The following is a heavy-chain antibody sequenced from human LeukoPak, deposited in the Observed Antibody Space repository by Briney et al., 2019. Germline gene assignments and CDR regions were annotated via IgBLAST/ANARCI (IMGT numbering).Heavy chain of an antibody. D-gene: IGHD3-10*01. CDR2: IKQDGSNK. V-gene: IGHV3-7*04. Sequence: GGSLRLSCAASGFTFSSYWMSWVRQAPGKGLEWVANIKQDGSNKYYADSVKGRFTISRDNSKNTLYLQMNSLRAEDTAVYYCAKDGRLWFGELSYFDYWGQGTLVTVSS. CDR1: GFTFSSYW. CDR3: AKDGRLWFGELSYFDY. J-gene: IGHJ4*02.